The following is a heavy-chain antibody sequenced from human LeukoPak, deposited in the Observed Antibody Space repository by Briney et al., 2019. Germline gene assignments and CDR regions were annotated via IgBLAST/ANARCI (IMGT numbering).Heavy chain of an antibody. CDR1: GFTFSSYG. V-gene: IGHV3-48*03. CDR2: ISSSGSTI. CDR3: ARLDSSSWFFDY. D-gene: IGHD6-13*01. J-gene: IGHJ4*02. Sequence: GGSLRLSGAASGFTFSSYGMNWVRQAPGKGLEWVSYISSSGSTIYYADSVKGRFTISRDNAKNSLYLQMNSLRAEDTAVYYCARLDSSSWFFDYWGQGTLVTVSS.